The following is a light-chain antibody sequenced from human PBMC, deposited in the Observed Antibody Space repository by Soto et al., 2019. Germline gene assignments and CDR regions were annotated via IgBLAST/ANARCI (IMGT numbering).Light chain of an antibody. CDR2: QAS. CDR3: QQYNSYPYT. CDR1: QNIYTR. J-gene: IGKJ2*01. Sequence: DVQMTQSHSTLSASVGDRVTLTCRASQNIYTRLAWYQQRPGKAPNLLIYQASNLESGVPSRFSGSGSGTKFTHTISSLQPDDFATYYCQQYNSYPYTLGQGMKLEIK. V-gene: IGKV1-5*03.